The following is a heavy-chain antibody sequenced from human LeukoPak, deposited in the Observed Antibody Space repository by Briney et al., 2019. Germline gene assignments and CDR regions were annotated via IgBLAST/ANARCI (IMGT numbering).Heavy chain of an antibody. CDR1: GFTFSSFG. CDR3: AKEYGLAYSYGYFAY. CDR2: IHYDGSNK. J-gene: IGHJ4*02. Sequence: GGSLRLSCAASGFTFSSFGMHWVCQAPGKGLEWVVFIHYDGSNKYYADSVKGRFTISRDNSKNTLYLQMNSLRAEDTAVYYCAKEYGLAYSYGYFAYWGQGTLVTVSS. V-gene: IGHV3-30*02. D-gene: IGHD5-18*01.